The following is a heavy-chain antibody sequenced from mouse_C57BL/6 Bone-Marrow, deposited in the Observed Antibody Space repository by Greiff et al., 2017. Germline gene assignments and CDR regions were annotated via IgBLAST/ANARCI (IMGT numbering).Heavy chain of an antibody. CDR1: GYTFTSYG. CDR3: ARGETTVVAPGYFDV. J-gene: IGHJ1*03. V-gene: IGHV1-81*01. Sequence: QVQLQQSGAELARPGASVKLSCKASGYTFTSYGISWVKQRTGQGLEWIGEIYPRSGNTYYNEKFKGKATLTADKSSSTAYMELRSLTSEDSAVYFCARGETTVVAPGYFDVWGTGTTVTVSS. D-gene: IGHD1-1*01. CDR2: IYPRSGNT.